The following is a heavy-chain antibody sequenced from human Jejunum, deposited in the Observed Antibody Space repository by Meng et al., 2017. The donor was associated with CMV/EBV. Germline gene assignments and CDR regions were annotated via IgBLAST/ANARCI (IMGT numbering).Heavy chain of an antibody. CDR1: GSISDNIFF. J-gene: IGHJ4*02. V-gene: IGHV4-61*01. CDR3: ARAPPSNQGINSFDH. CDR2: IFYIGAT. D-gene: IGHD5-24*01. Sequence: GSISDNIFFWSWIRQPPGKALEWIGTIFYIGATNYNPSFRSRVSMSVDTSKNQFSLNVRGVTAADTAVYFCARAPPSNQGINSFDHWGQGRLVTVSS.